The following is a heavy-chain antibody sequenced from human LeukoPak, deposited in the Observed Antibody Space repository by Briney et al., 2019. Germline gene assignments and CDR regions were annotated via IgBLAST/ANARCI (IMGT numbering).Heavy chain of an antibody. V-gene: IGHV1-2*02. CDR3: ARDDPIVGAYSYFDL. D-gene: IGHD1-26*01. Sequence: ASVKVSCKASGYTFTGYYIHWVRQAPGQGLEWMGWINPNSGGTNYAQKLQGRVTMTTDTSTSTAYMELRSLRSDDTAVYYCARDDPIVGAYSYFDLWGRGTLVTVSS. CDR1: GYTFTGYY. CDR2: INPNSGGT. J-gene: IGHJ2*01.